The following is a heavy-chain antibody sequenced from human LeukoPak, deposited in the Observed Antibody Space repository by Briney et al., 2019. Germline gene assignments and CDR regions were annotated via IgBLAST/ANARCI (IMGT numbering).Heavy chain of an antibody. D-gene: IGHD6-13*01. CDR3: ARRTAAAGTFSY. CDR1: GGSFSGYY. Sequence: SETLSLTCAVYGGSFSGYYWSWIRQPPGKGLEWIGEINHSGSTNYNPSLKSRVTISVDTSKNQFSLKLSSVTAADTAVYYCARRTAAAGTFSYWGQGTLVTVSS. V-gene: IGHV4-34*01. J-gene: IGHJ4*02. CDR2: INHSGST.